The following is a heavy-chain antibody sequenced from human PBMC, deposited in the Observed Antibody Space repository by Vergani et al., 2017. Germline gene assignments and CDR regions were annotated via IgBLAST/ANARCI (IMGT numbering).Heavy chain of an antibody. CDR3: ATPRLRFSYYNYYGMDV. V-gene: IGHV1-24*01. CDR2: FDPEDGET. J-gene: IGHJ6*02. Sequence: QVQLVQSGAEVKKPGASVKVSCKVSGYTLTELSMHWVRQDPGKGLEWMGGFDPEDGETIYAQKFQGRVTMTEDTATDTAYMELSSLRSEDTAVYYCATPRLRFSYYNYYGMDVWGQGTTVTVSS. D-gene: IGHD5-12*01. CDR1: GYTLTELS.